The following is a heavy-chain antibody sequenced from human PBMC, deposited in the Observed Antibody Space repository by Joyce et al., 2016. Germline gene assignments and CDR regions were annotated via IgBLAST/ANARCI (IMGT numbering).Heavy chain of an antibody. V-gene: IGHV6-1*01. D-gene: IGHD3/OR15-3a*01. Sequence: QVQLQQSGPGLVKPSQILSLTCAISGDFVSSNSAAWNWIRQYPSRGLEGLGMTFYRSKWYNDYAVSVRSRISINPDTSKNLFSLHLNSVTPEDTAVYYCARDAGFGLDALDIWGQGTMVTVSS. J-gene: IGHJ3*02. CDR3: ARDAGFGLDALDI. CDR1: GDFVSSNSAA. CDR2: TFYRSKWYN.